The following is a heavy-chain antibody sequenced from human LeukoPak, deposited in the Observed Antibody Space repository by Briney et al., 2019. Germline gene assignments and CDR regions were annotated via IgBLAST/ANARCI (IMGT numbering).Heavy chain of an antibody. CDR3: ARDQEGFDY. CDR2: IYPRDGST. CDR1: GYTFTSNY. V-gene: IGHV1-46*01. J-gene: IGHJ4*02. Sequence: ASVKVSCKASGYTFTSNYIHWVRQDPGQGLEWMGMIYPRDGSTSYAQKFQGRVTVTRDTSTSTVHMELSGLRSEDTAVYYCARDQEGFDYWGQGTLVTVSS.